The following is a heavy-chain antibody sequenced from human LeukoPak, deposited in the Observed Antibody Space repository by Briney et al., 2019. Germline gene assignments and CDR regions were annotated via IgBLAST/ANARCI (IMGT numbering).Heavy chain of an antibody. CDR3: ARDQGVVIGIYYIAAAGTNDY. Sequence: GGSLRLSCAASEFTFSSYGMHWVRQAPGKGLEWMAFIRYDGNTKYYADSVKGRFTVSRDNSKNTLYLQMNSLRAEDTAVYYCARDQGVVIGIYYIAAAGTNDYWGQGTLVTVSS. J-gene: IGHJ4*02. CDR1: EFTFSSYG. CDR2: IRYDGNTK. D-gene: IGHD6-13*01. V-gene: IGHV3-30*02.